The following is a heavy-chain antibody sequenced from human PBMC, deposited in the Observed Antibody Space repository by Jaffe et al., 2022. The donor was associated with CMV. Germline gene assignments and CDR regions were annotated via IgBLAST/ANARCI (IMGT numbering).Heavy chain of an antibody. V-gene: IGHV3-72*01. CDR3: ARLALGPISAFDI. CDR2: IRNKPNSYST. Sequence: EVQLVESGGGLVQPGGSLRLSCAASGFTFNDHYMDWVRQAPGEGLEWVGRIRNKPNSYSTNYAASVEGRFTISRDDSKNSLYLQMNSLKTEDTGVYYCARLALGPISAFDIWGPGTMVTVSS. J-gene: IGHJ3*02. D-gene: IGHD1-26*01. CDR1: GFTFNDHY.